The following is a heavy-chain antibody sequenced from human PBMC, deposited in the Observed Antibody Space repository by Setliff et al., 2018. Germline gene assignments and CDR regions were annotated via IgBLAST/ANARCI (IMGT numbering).Heavy chain of an antibody. J-gene: IGHJ6*02. D-gene: IGHD1-26*01. CDR3: ARDRGVGATSYYYYYGMDV. Sequence: GASVKVSCKASGYTFTSHYMHWVRQAPGLGLEWMGTINPSSGRTSYAQKFQGRVTMTRDTSISTAYMELSRLRSDDTAVYYCARDRGVGATSYYYYYGMDVWGQGTTVTVSS. V-gene: IGHV1-46*01. CDR2: INPSSGRT. CDR1: GYTFTSHY.